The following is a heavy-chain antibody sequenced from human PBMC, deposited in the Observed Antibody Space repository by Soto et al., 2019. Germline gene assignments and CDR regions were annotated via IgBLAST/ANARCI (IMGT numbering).Heavy chain of an antibody. V-gene: IGHV3-11*01. D-gene: IGHD3-10*01. J-gene: IGHJ6*03. Sequence: QVQLVESGGGLVKPGGSLRLSCEASGFTLSDYYMTWIRQAPGKGLEWISYISSSATIIYYADSVKGRFTISRDNAKTSLHQQINSLRGDDAAVYYCARAVKKRLVGGDYYYYYMDVWGKGTTVTVSS. CDR2: ISSSATII. CDR1: GFTLSDYY. CDR3: ARAVKKRLVGGDYYYYYMDV.